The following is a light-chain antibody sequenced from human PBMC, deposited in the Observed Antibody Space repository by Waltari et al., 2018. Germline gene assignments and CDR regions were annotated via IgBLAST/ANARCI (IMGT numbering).Light chain of an antibody. CDR2: GAS. Sequence: EIVLTQSPGTLSLSPGERATLSCRASQTVSSNYLGWYQQRPGQAPKFLIYGASSRATGIPDRFSGSGSGTDFTLTISRLEPEDFAVYYCQHYGNSRSTFGGGTKVEIK. CDR3: QHYGNSRST. CDR1: QTVSSNY. V-gene: IGKV3-20*01. J-gene: IGKJ4*01.